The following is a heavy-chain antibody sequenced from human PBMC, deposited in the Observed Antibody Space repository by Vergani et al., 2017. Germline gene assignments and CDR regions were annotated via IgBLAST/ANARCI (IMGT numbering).Heavy chain of an antibody. CDR1: GGSISSYY. J-gene: IGHJ6*03. V-gene: IGHV4-59*01. CDR3: ARDLRVSYYGATTGYYYMDV. D-gene: IGHD1-26*01. Sequence: QVQLQESGPGLVKPSETLSLTCTVSGGSISSYYWSWIRQPPGKGLEWIGYIYYSGSTNYNPSLKSRVTISVDTSKNQFSLKLSSVTAADTAVYYCARDLRVSYYGATTGYYYMDVWGKGTTVTVSS. CDR2: IYYSGST.